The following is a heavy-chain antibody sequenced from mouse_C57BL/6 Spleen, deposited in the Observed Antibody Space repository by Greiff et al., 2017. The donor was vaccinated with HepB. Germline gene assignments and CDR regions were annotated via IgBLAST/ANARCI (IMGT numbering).Heavy chain of an antibody. CDR3: ARSDDYGEDD. CDR2: SYPRSGNT. J-gene: IGHJ2*01. CDR1: GYTFTSYG. V-gene: IGHV1-81*01. Sequence: QVQLQQSGAELARPGASVKLSCKASGYTFTSYGISWVKQRTGQGLEWIGESYPRSGNTYYNEKFKGKATLTADKSSSTAYMELRSLTSEDSAVYFCARSDDYGEDDWGQGTTLTVSS. D-gene: IGHD2-4*01.